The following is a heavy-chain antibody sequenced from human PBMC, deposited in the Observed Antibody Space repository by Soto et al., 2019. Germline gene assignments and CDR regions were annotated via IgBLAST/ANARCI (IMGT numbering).Heavy chain of an antibody. CDR3: AREYYDILTADRPNWFDP. J-gene: IGHJ5*02. Sequence: QVQLQESGPGLVKPSQTLSLTCTVSGGSISSCDYYWSWIRQPPGKGLEWIGYIYYSGSTYYNPSLNSRVTISVDTSKNQYSLKLSSVTAADTAVYYCAREYYDILTADRPNWFDPWGQGTLVTVSS. CDR1: GGSISSCDYY. V-gene: IGHV4-30-4*01. D-gene: IGHD3-9*01. CDR2: IYYSGST.